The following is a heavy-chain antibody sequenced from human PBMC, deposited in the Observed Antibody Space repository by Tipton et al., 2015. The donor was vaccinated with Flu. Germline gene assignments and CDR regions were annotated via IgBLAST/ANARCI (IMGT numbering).Heavy chain of an antibody. V-gene: IGHV3-21*06. Sequence: SLRLSCAASGFSFSSYTLSWVRQAPGQGLGWVSSLTSTGSRIQYADSVKGRFTVSRDNANNLLYLQMNSLRAEDTAVYYCASYYVGYWGQGTLVTVSS. D-gene: IGHD3-10*02. J-gene: IGHJ4*02. CDR2: LTSTGSRI. CDR1: GFSFSSYT. CDR3: ASYYVGY.